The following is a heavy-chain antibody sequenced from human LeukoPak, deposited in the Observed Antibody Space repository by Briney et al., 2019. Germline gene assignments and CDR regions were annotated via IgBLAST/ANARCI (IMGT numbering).Heavy chain of an antibody. J-gene: IGHJ4*02. CDR1: GGSISSSSYY. V-gene: IGHV3-23*01. CDR2: ISDSGGST. Sequence: ASETLSLTCTVSGGSISSSSYYWGWIRQSPGKGLEWVSAISDSGGSTYYADSVKGRFTISRDNSKNTLYLQMNSLSAEDTAVYYCARVFWFGNGSYIFAHWGQGTLVTVSS. CDR3: ARVFWFGNGSYIFAH. D-gene: IGHD1-26*01.